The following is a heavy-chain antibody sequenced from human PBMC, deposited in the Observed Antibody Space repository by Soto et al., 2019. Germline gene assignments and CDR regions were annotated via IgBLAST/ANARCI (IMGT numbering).Heavy chain of an antibody. V-gene: IGHV1-69*01. CDR2: IIPIFGTA. J-gene: IGHJ6*02. D-gene: IGHD1-26*01. CDR1: GGTFSSYA. Sequence: QVQLVQSGAEVKKPGSSVKVSCKASGGTFSSYAISWVRQAPGQGLEWMGGIIPIFGTANYAQKFQGIVTMTADETTRTAYLELSSLRSEDTAVYYCASRVGAIVIDVWGQGPTVTVYS. CDR3: ASRVGAIVIDV.